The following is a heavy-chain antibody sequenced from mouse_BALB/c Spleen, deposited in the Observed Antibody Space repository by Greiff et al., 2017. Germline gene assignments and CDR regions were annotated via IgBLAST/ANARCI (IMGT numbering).Heavy chain of an antibody. CDR2: IWSGGST. CDR1: GFSLTSYG. J-gene: IGHJ4*01. Sequence: VRLVESGPGLVQPSQSLSITCTVSGFSLTSYGVHWVRQSPGKGLEWLGVIWSGGSTDYNAAFISRLSISKDNSKSQVFFKMNSLQANDTAIYYCARRGNGEDAMDYWGQGTSVTVSS. V-gene: IGHV2-2*02. CDR3: ARRGNGEDAMDY.